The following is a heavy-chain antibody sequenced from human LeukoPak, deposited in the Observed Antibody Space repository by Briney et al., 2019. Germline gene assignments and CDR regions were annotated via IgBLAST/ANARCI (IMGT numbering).Heavy chain of an antibody. Sequence: GGSLRLSCAASGFTVSSNYMSWVRQAPGKGLEWVSVLFSGGSTYYADSVKGRFTISRDNSKNTLYLQMNSLRAEDTAVYYCAKTPRYCSGTSCYAGYFDYWGQGTLVTVSS. CDR3: AKTPRYCSGTSCYAGYFDY. J-gene: IGHJ4*02. CDR1: GFTVSSNY. D-gene: IGHD2-2*01. CDR2: LFSGGST. V-gene: IGHV3-53*01.